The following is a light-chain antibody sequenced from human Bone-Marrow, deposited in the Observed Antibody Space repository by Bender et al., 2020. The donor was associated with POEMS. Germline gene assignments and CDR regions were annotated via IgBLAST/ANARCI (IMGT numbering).Light chain of an antibody. Sequence: QSALPQPPSASGSPGQSVTISCTGTSSDVGAYKYVSRYQHHPGRAPTLIISEVNKRPSGLPSRFSGSKSVNTASRSISGLQAEDEAEYYCQAYDSSLSGWVFGGGTKLTVI. CDR2: EVN. V-gene: IGLV2-8*01. CDR1: SSDVGAYKY. J-gene: IGLJ3*02. CDR3: QAYDSSLSGWV.